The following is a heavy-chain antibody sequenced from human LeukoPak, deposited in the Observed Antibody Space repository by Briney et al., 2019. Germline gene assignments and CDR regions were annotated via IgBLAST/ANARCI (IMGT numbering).Heavy chain of an antibody. V-gene: IGHV4-59*08. CDR2: IYYSGST. CDR3: ARRFSSSWPYYFDY. D-gene: IGHD6-13*01. CDR1: GGSISSYY. Sequence: SETLSFTCTVSGGSISSYYWSWIRQPPGKGLEWIGFIYYSGSTNYNPSLKSRVIISVDTSKNQFALKLSSVTAADTAVYYCARRFSSSWPYYFDYWGQGTLVTVSS. J-gene: IGHJ4*02.